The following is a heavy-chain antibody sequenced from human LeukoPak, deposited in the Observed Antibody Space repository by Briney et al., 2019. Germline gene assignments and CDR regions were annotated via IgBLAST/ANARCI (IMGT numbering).Heavy chain of an antibody. Sequence: SETLSLTCTVSGYSISSGYYWGWIRQPPGKGLEWIGSIYHSGSTYYNPSLKSRVTISVDTSKNQFSLKLSSVTAADTAVYYCARDLGRFEAAANWFDPWGQGTLVTVSS. D-gene: IGHD6-13*01. J-gene: IGHJ5*02. CDR2: IYHSGST. V-gene: IGHV4-38-2*02. CDR3: ARDLGRFEAAANWFDP. CDR1: GYSISSGYY.